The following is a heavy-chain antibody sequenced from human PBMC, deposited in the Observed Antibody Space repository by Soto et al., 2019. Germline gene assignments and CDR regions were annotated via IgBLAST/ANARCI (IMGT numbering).Heavy chain of an antibody. V-gene: IGHV4-59*11. CDR2: IDYVGST. CDR3: VRQRGNYFDF. J-gene: IGHJ4*02. Sequence: SETLSLTCIVSGDSINSRYWSWIRQPPGKGLEWIGYIDYVGSTNYAPSLQSRVTMSVDTSKNQVSLKLRYMTAADTAVYYCVRQRGNYFDFWGQGTLVTVSS. D-gene: IGHD3-10*01. CDR1: GDSINSRY.